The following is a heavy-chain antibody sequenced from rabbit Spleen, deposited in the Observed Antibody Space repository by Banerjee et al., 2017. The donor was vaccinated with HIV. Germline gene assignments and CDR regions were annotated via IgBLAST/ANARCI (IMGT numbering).Heavy chain of an antibody. CDR1: GFDFSGDA. CDR3: ARNYVNVFDP. Sequence: QEQLEESGGGLVKPEGSLTLTCKVSGFDFSGDAMCWVRQAPGKGPEWIACIYNGDGTTYYASWVNGRFTISKTSSTTVTLQMTSLTAADTATYFCARNYVNVFDPWGPGTLVTVS. D-gene: IGHD1-1*01. J-gene: IGHJ2*01. CDR2: IYNGDGTT. V-gene: IGHV1S47*01.